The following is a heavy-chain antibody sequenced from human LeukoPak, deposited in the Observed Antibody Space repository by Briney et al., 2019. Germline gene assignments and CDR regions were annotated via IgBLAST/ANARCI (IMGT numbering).Heavy chain of an antibody. CDR1: GYTFTGYY. CDR3: ARDAIYDSSGYGQHYYYYMDV. V-gene: IGHV1-2*02. J-gene: IGHJ6*03. Sequence: ASVKVSCKASGYTFTGYYMHWVRQAPGQGLEWMGWINPNSGGTNYAQKFQGRVTMTRDTSISTAYMELSRLRSDDTAVYCCARDAIYDSSGYGQHYYYYMDVWGKGTTVTVSS. CDR2: INPNSGGT. D-gene: IGHD3-22*01.